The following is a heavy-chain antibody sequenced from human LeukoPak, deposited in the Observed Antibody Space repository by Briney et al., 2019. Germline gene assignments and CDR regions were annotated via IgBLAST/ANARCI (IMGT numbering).Heavy chain of an antibody. CDR1: GGTFSSYA. CDR2: IIPIFVTA. J-gene: IGHJ4*02. Sequence: SVKVSCKASGGTFSSYAISWVRQAPGQGLEWMGGIIPIFVTANYAQKFQGRVTITADESTSTAYMELSSLRSEDTAVYYCASSSSSHYYFDYWGQGTLVTVSS. V-gene: IGHV1-69*01. CDR3: ASSSSSHYYFDY. D-gene: IGHD6-6*01.